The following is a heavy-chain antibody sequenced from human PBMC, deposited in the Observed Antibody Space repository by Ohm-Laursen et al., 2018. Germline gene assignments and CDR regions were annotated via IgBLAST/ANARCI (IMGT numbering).Heavy chain of an antibody. CDR1: GYTFTGYH. CDR2: INPNSGGT. Sequence: ASVKVSCKASGYTFTGYHMHWVRQAPGEGLEWMGWINPNSGGTNYAQKFQGRVTMTRDTSISTAYMELSRLRSDDTAVYYCAREAFGSSSSDYYYYGMDVWGQGTTVTVSS. J-gene: IGHJ6*02. V-gene: IGHV1-2*02. D-gene: IGHD6-6*01. CDR3: AREAFGSSSSDYYYYGMDV.